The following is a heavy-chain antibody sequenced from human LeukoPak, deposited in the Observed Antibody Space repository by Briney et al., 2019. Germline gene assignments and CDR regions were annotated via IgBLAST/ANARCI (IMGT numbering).Heavy chain of an antibody. D-gene: IGHD2-2*01. Sequence: SETLSLTCTVSGGSISSGGYYWSWIRQHPGKGLEWIGYIYYSGSTYYNPSLKSRVTISVDTSKNQFSLKLSSVTAADTAVYYCAVVPAARGAFDIWGQGTMVTVSS. V-gene: IGHV4-30-4*08. CDR2: IYYSGST. J-gene: IGHJ3*02. CDR1: GGSISSGGYY. CDR3: AVVPAARGAFDI.